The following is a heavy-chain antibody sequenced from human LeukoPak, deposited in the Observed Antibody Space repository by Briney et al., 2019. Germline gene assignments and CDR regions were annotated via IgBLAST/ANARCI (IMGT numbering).Heavy chain of an antibody. J-gene: IGHJ4*02. Sequence: GGSLRLSCAAYGFTFSSYWMHWGRRAPGKGLVWVSRINSDGSSTTYADSVKGRFTISRDNAKNTLYLQMNSLRAEDTAVYYCARDNNWSLFDYWGQGTLVTVSS. CDR2: INSDGSST. V-gene: IGHV3-74*01. D-gene: IGHD1-20*01. CDR3: ARDNNWSLFDY. CDR1: GFTFSSYW.